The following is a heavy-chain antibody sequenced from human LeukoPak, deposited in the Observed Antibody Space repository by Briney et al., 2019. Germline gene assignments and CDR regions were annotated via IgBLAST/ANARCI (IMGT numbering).Heavy chain of an antibody. J-gene: IGHJ6*03. D-gene: IGHD3-16*01. CDR3: ARETSQKGAHYMDV. CDR2: IYYSGNT. CDR1: GGSISSYY. Sequence: PSETLSLTCTVSGGSISSYYWSWIRQPPGKGLEWIGYIYYSGNTYYNPSLKSRVTISVDTSKNQFSLKLSPVTAADTAVYYCARETSQKGAHYMDVWGKGTTVTISS. V-gene: IGHV4-59*01.